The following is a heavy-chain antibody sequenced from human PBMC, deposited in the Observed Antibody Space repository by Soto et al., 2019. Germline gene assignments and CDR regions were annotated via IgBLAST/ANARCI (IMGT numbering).Heavy chain of an antibody. CDR3: ARGGYIRYSSSSPSYYYYGMDV. D-gene: IGHD6-6*01. CDR2: INPSGGST. J-gene: IGHJ6*02. CDR1: GYTFTSYY. Sequence: ASVKVSCKASGYTFTSYYMHWVRQAPGQGLEWMGIINPSGGSTSYAQKFQGRVTMTRDTSTSTVYMELSSLRSEDTAVYYCARGGYIRYSSSSPSYYYYGMDVWGQGTTVTVSS. V-gene: IGHV1-46*01.